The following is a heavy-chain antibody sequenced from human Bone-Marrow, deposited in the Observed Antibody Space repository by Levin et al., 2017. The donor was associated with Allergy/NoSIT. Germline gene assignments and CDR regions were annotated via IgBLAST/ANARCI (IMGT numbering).Heavy chain of an antibody. D-gene: IGHD6-13*01. CDR1: GFTLDDYS. V-gene: IGHV3-43*01. CDR2: ISWDGVTT. Sequence: ETLSLTCAASGFTLDDYSMQWVRQAPGKGLEWVSFISWDGVTTFYADSVKGRFTISRDYSGKSLYLQMNSLRSEDTALYYCAKGLHVAEAFDMWGQGTMVIVSS. CDR3: AKGLHVAEAFDM. J-gene: IGHJ3*02.